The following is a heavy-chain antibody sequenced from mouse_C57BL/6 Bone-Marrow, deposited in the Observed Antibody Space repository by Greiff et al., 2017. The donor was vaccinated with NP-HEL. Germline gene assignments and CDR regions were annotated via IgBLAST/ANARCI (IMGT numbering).Heavy chain of an antibody. CDR2: INPNNGGT. CDR3: VPILNWDYFDY. J-gene: IGHJ2*01. D-gene: IGHD4-1*01. Sequence: VQLQQSGPELVKPGASVKISCKASGYTFTDYYMNWVKQSHGKSLEWIGDINPNNGGTSYNQKFKGKATLTVDKSSSTAYMELRSLTSEDSAVYYCVPILNWDYFDYWGQGTTLTVSS. V-gene: IGHV1-26*01. CDR1: GYTFTDYY.